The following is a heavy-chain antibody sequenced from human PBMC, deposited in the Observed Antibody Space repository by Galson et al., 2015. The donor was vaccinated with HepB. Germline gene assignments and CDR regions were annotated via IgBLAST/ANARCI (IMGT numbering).Heavy chain of an antibody. V-gene: IGHV3-66*01. D-gene: IGHD3-10*01. CDR1: GFTVSSNY. J-gene: IGHJ4*02. CDR3: ARGRERFYKLDY. Sequence: SLRLSCAASGFTVSSNYMSWVRQAPGKGLEWVSVIYSGGSTYYADSVKGRFTISRDNSKNTLYLQMNSLRAEDTAVYYCARGRERFYKLDYWGQGTLVTVSS. CDR2: IYSGGST.